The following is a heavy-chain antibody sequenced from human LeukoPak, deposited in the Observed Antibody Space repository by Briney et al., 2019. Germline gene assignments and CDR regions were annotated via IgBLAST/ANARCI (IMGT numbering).Heavy chain of an antibody. CDR3: ARGAYGSGKPPSGYVFDY. V-gene: IGHV4-59*12. CDR2: IYYSGST. CDR1: GGSISSYY. J-gene: IGHJ4*02. D-gene: IGHD3-10*01. Sequence: SETLSLTCTVSGGSISSYYWSWIRQPPGKGLEWIGYIYYSGSTNYNPSLKSRVTISVDTSKNQFSLKLSSVTAADTAVYYCARGAYGSGKPPSGYVFDYWGQGTLVTVSS.